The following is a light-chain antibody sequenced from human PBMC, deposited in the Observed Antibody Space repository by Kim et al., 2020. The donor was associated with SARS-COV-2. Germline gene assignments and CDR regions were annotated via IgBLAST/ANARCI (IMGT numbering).Light chain of an antibody. CDR2: GTN. V-gene: IGLV3-19*01. CDR3: NSLDSNDNVA. J-gene: IGLJ7*01. CDR1: SLRSYY. Sequence: SSELTQDPAVSVALGQTVRITCQGDSLRSYYATWYQHKPGQAPILVIYGTNNRPSGIPDRFSGSSSGSTASLTITGTQAGDAADYYCNSLDSNDNVAFGG.